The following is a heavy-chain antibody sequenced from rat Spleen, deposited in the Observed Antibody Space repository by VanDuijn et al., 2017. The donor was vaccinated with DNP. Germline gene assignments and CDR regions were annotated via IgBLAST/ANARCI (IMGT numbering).Heavy chain of an antibody. J-gene: IGHJ4*01. D-gene: IGHD1-3*01. V-gene: IGHV5-17*01. Sequence: EVQLVESGGGLVQPGRSLKLSCAASGFTFSDYAMAWVRQAPKKGLQWVATISYDGTRTYYRDPVKGRFTISRDNAKSTLYLQMDSLRSEDTATYYCARDNYGSYGAMDAWGQGASVTVSS. CDR1: GFTFSDYA. CDR3: ARDNYGSYGAMDA. CDR2: ISYDGTRT.